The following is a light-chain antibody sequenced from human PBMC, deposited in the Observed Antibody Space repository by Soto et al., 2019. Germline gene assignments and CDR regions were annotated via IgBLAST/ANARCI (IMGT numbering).Light chain of an antibody. CDR1: SSDVGGYNY. J-gene: IGLJ3*02. CDR2: EVS. Sequence: QSALTQPPSASGSPGQSVTISCTGTSSDVGGYNYVSWYQQHPGKAPKVMIYEVSKRPSGVPDRFSASKSGNTASLTVSGLQAEDEADYYCSSSAGNNNWVFGGGTKLTVL. V-gene: IGLV2-8*01. CDR3: SSSAGNNNWV.